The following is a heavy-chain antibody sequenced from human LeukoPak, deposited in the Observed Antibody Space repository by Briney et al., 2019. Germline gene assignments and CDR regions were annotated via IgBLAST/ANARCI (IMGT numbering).Heavy chain of an antibody. CDR3: ARAFDLPNW. J-gene: IGHJ4*02. CDR1: GFPFSSYW. D-gene: IGHD3-9*01. Sequence: GGSLRLSCVASGFPFSSYWMTWVRQAPGKGLEWVANIKEDGSEILYVDSVKGRFTISRDNAKNSLYLQMNSLRVEDTAVYYYARAFDLPNWWGQGTLVTVSS. CDR2: IKEDGSEI. V-gene: IGHV3-7*04.